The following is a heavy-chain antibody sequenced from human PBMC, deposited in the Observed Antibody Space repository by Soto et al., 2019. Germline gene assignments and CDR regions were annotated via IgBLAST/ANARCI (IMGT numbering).Heavy chain of an antibody. V-gene: IGHV4-34*01. D-gene: IGHD2-15*01. J-gene: IGHJ6*03. CDR2: INHSGST. CDR3: AKLLGGNYYYMDV. CDR1: GGSFSGYY. Sequence: SETLSLTCAVYGGSFSGYYWSWIRQPPGKGLEWIGEINHSGSTNYNPSLKSRVTISVDTSKNQFSLKLSSVTAADTAVYYCAKLLGGNYYYMDVWGKGTTVTVSS.